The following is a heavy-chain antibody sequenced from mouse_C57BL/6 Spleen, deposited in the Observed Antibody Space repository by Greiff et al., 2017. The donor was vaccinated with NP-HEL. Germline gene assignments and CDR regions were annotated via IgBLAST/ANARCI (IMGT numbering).Heavy chain of an antibody. D-gene: IGHD1-1*01. Sequence: VQLQQSGPELVKPGASVKISCKASGYSFTGYYMNWVKQSPEKSLEWIGEINPSTGGTTYNQKFKAKATLTVDKSSSTAYMQLKSLTSEDSAVYYGAREIITTVVDPYYFDYWGQGTTLTVSS. V-gene: IGHV1-42*01. J-gene: IGHJ2*01. CDR3: AREIITTVVDPYYFDY. CDR1: GYSFTGYY. CDR2: INPSTGGT.